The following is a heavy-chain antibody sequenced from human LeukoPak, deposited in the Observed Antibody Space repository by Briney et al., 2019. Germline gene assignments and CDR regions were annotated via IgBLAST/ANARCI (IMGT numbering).Heavy chain of an antibody. J-gene: IGHJ4*02. Sequence: GGSLRLSCAASGFTFSSYAMSWVRQAPGKGLEWVSAISGSGGSTHYADSVKGRFTISRDNSKNTLYLQMNSLRAEDTAVYYCAMSRGANFRFDYWGQGTLVTVSS. CDR3: AMSRGANFRFDY. CDR1: GFTFSSYA. V-gene: IGHV3-23*01. D-gene: IGHD4/OR15-4a*01. CDR2: ISGSGGST.